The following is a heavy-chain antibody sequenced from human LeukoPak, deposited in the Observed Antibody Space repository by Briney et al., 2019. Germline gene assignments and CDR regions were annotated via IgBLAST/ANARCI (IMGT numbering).Heavy chain of an antibody. CDR1: GFTFSSYS. V-gene: IGHV3-21*01. J-gene: IGHJ4*02. CDR3: ARDQSLDYGGNFDY. D-gene: IGHD4-23*01. CDR2: ISSSSSYI. Sequence: PGGSLRLSCAASGFTFSSYSMNWVRQAPGKGLEWVSSISSSSSYIYYADSVKGRFTISRDNAKNSLYPQMNSLRAEDTAVYYCARDQSLDYGGNFDYWGQGTLVTVSS.